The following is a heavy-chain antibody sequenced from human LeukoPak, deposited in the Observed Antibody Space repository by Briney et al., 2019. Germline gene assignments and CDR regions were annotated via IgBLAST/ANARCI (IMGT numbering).Heavy chain of an antibody. Sequence: SETLSLTCAVSGVSIGSGGYWSWVRQPPGKGLEWIGQIFYNGSAHYNPSFESRVIMSIDNSRNQLSLRFNSVTAADTAVYYCARHGSYSLAFWGQGALVTVSS. CDR3: ARHGSYSLAF. CDR1: GVSIGSGGY. CDR2: IFYNGSA. V-gene: IGHV4-4*02. D-gene: IGHD2-15*01. J-gene: IGHJ4*02.